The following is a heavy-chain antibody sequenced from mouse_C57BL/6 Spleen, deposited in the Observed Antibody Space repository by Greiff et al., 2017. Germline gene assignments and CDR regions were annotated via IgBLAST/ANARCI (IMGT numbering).Heavy chain of an antibody. CDR3: ARSGWYCDV. Sequence: VQLQQSGPELVKPGASVKLSCTASGYTFPSYDINWVEPRPGPGLEWLGWIHPRDGSPKSNEKFKGTATLTLNTSSSTAYMELHSLTSEDSAVYGCARSGWYCDVWGTGTTVTVSS. CDR2: IHPRDGSP. J-gene: IGHJ1*03. V-gene: IGHV1-85*01. CDR1: GYTFPSYD.